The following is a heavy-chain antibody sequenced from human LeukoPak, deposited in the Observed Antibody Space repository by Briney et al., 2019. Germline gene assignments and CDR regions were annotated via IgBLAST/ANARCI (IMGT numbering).Heavy chain of an antibody. CDR3: ARDAVAAAGGYYYYMDV. D-gene: IGHD6-13*01. CDR2: INPNSGGT. Sequence: EASVKVSCKASGYTFTGYYMHWVRQAPGQGLEWMGWINPNSGGTNYAQKFQGRVTMTRDTSISTAYMELSGLRSDDTAVYYCARDAVAAAGGYYYYMDVWGKGTTVTVSS. J-gene: IGHJ6*03. V-gene: IGHV1-2*02. CDR1: GYTFTGYY.